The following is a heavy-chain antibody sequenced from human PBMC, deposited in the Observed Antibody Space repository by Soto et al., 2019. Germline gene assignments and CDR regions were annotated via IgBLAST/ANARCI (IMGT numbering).Heavy chain of an antibody. V-gene: IGHV4-59*01. D-gene: IGHD2-15*01. CDR3: ARQGLLTGYCSGGSCYSGFDP. Sequence: SETLSLTCTVSGGSISSYYWSWIRQPPGKGLEWIGYIYYSGSTNYNPSLKSRVTISVDTSKNQFSLKLSSVTAADTAVYYCARQGLLTGYCSGGSCYSGFDPWGRGTLVTVSS. CDR1: GGSISSYY. CDR2: IYYSGST. J-gene: IGHJ5*02.